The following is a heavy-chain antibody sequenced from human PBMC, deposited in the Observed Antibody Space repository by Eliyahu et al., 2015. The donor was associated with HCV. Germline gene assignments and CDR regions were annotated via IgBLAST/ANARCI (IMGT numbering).Heavy chain of an antibody. D-gene: IGHD2-2*01. Sequence: EVHLVESGGGLVQPGGSLRLSXXASGFSFNDHXMDWLRQXPGKGLGWVGRSXNRAGXYITLYAASVQGRFSISRDDSGHSLSLQMTSLRSEDTAMYYCVRGYHGFDSWGQGTLVTVSS. J-gene: IGHJ5*01. CDR2: SXNRAGXYIT. CDR1: GFSFNDHX. V-gene: IGHV3-72*01. CDR3: VRGYHGFDS.